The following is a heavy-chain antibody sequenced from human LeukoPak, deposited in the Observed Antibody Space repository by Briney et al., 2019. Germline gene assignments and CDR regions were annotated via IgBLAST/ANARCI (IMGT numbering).Heavy chain of an antibody. Sequence: ASVKVSCKASGYTFTGYYMHWVRQAPGQGLEWMGWINPNSGDTNYAQKFQGRVTMTRNTSISTAYMELSSLRSDDTAVYYCARVETSWYFDYWGQGTLVTVSS. CDR3: ARVETSWYFDY. CDR1: GYTFTGYY. D-gene: IGHD2-2*01. CDR2: INPNSGDT. V-gene: IGHV1-2*02. J-gene: IGHJ4*02.